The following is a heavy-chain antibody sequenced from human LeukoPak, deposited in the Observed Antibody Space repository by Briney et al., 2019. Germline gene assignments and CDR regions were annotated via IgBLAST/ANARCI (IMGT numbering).Heavy chain of an antibody. CDR2: IKQDGSER. Sequence: TGGSLRLSCAASGFTFSSYWMSWVRQAPGKGLEWVANIKQDGSERYYVDSVKGRFTISRDNSKNTLYLQMNSLRAEDTAVYYCARPGFGVGETYKFYGMDVWGQGTTVTVSS. D-gene: IGHD3-10*01. CDR3: ARPGFGVGETYKFYGMDV. J-gene: IGHJ6*02. V-gene: IGHV3-7*01. CDR1: GFTFSSYW.